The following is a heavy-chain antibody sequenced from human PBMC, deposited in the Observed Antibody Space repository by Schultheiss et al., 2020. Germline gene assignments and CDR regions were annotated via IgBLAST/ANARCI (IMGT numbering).Heavy chain of an antibody. CDR2: ISYDGSNK. V-gene: IGHV3-30*03. D-gene: IGHD2-15*01. CDR3: ATNQRYCSGGSCYSAFFYYYYGMDV. J-gene: IGHJ6*02. CDR1: GFTFSSYG. Sequence: GGSLRLSCAASGFTFSSYGMHWVRQAPGKGLEWVAVISYDGSNKYYADSVKGRFTISRDNSKNTLYLQMNSLRAEDTAVYYCATNQRYCSGGSCYSAFFYYYYGMDVWGQGTTVTVSS.